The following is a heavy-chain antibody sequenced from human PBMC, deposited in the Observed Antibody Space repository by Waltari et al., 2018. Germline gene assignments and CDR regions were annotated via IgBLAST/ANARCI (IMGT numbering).Heavy chain of an antibody. J-gene: IGHJ6*02. Sequence: EEQLVESGGGSVQPGGPLNLAWSSPGPTLARHYMNWVRQAPGKGLEWVAVMYVGGATQYADSVKDRFIISRDNSKNTLYLQMHSLKVDDTAVYYCVRDIPRDDSSCDVWGQGTTVIVSS. CDR3: VRDIPRDDSSCDV. CDR2: MYVGGAT. V-gene: IGHV3-66*01. CDR1: GPTLARHY. D-gene: IGHD6-13*01.